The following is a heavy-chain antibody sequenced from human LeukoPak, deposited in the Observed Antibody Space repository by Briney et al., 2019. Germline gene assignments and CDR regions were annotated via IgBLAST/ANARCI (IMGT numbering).Heavy chain of an antibody. CDR1: GFTFKNYA. V-gene: IGHV3-30-3*01. Sequence: GGSLRLSCAASGFTFKNYAMHWVRQTPGKGLEWVALILYEGTVQYYADSVKGRFTISRDNSKSTLYLQMNSLRPEDTAVYYCSKDLASDFGGRFDPWGQGTLVTVSS. D-gene: IGHD4-23*01. CDR3: SKDLASDFGGRFDP. J-gene: IGHJ5*02. CDR2: ILYEGTVQ.